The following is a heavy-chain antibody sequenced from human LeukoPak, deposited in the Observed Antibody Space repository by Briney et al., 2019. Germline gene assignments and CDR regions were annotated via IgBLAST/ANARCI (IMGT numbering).Heavy chain of an antibody. D-gene: IGHD6-19*01. J-gene: IGHJ4*02. CDR3: AKARGFIAVAGTGGYFDY. CDR1: GFTFSSYA. V-gene: IGHV3-23*01. CDR2: ISGSGGTT. Sequence: PGGSLRLSCAASGFTFSSYAMSWVRQAPGKGLEWVSGISGSGGTTYYADSVKGRFTISRDDPKNTLYLQMNSLRAEDTAVYYCAKARGFIAVAGTGGYFDYWGQGTLVTVSS.